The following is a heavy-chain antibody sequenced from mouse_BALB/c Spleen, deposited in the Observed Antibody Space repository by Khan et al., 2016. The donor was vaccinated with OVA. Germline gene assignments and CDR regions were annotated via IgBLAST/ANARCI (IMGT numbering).Heavy chain of an antibody. V-gene: IGHV5-17*02. Sequence: EVELVESGGGLVQPGGSRKLSCVASGFTFSSFGMHWVRQAPEKGLEWVAYISSGSSTIYYADSVKGRFTISRDNPKNTLFLQMTSLRSEDTAMYYCASPVITTAKGAMDYWGQGTSVTVSS. CDR2: ISSGSSTI. J-gene: IGHJ4*01. CDR1: GFTFSSFG. D-gene: IGHD1-2*01. CDR3: ASPVITTAKGAMDY.